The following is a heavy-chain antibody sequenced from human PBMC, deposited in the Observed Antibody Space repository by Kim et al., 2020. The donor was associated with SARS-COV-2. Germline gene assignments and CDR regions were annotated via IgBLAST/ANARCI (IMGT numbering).Heavy chain of an antibody. D-gene: IGHD1-26*01. Sequence: GGSLRLSCAASGFSFSSHPMSWVRQTPGKVLEWVSAISASGTTTYYAESAKGRFTISRDNSKNTVNMQMNSLRADDTAVYYCASEVGPTWAYWGQGTLV. V-gene: IGHV3-23*01. CDR1: GFSFSSHP. J-gene: IGHJ4*02. CDR3: ASEVGPTWAY. CDR2: ISASGTTT.